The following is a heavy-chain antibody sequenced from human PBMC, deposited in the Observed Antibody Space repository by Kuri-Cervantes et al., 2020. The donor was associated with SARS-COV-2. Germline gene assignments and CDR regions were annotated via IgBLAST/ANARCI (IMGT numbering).Heavy chain of an antibody. CDR1: GYTFTTSG. CDR3: ARVWGYCSGVSCLLPFDF. D-gene: IGHD2-15*01. J-gene: IGHJ4*02. Sequence: ASVKVSRKPSGYTFTTSGMSCVRHALGQGLECMGWISAYNGNKHYVQKLQGTVTMTTDTSTSTAYMELRSLRSEDTAVYYCARVWGYCSGVSCLLPFDFLGQGPLVTVSS. CDR2: ISAYNGNK. V-gene: IGHV1-18*01.